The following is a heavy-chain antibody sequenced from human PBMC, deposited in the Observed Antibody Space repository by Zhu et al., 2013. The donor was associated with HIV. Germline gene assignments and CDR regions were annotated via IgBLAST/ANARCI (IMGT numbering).Heavy chain of an antibody. CDR3: ARVGACSSTSCRIVSAEYYGMDV. D-gene: IGHD2-2*01. J-gene: IGHJ6*02. Sequence: QVQLVQSGAEVKKPGSSVKVSCKASGGTFSSYAISWVRQAPGQGLEWMGGIIPIFGTANYAQKFQGRVTITADKSTSTAYMELSSLRSEDTAVYYCARVGACSSTSCRIVSAEYYGMDVWGQGTTVTVSS. CDR2: IIPIFGTA. CDR1: GGTFSSYA. V-gene: IGHV1-69*06.